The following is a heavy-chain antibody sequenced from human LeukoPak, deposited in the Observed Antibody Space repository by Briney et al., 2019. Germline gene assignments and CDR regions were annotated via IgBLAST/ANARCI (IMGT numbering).Heavy chain of an antibody. CDR3: AKDMSRTIAVAGLDY. Sequence: GGSLRLSCAASGFTFRNYWMGWVRQAPGKGLEWVANTKPDGSAEYYADSVRGRFTISRDNAKNSLYLQMNSLRAEDTALYYCAKDMSRTIAVAGLDYWGQGTLVTVSS. J-gene: IGHJ4*02. CDR2: TKPDGSAE. D-gene: IGHD6-19*01. V-gene: IGHV3-7*03. CDR1: GFTFRNYW.